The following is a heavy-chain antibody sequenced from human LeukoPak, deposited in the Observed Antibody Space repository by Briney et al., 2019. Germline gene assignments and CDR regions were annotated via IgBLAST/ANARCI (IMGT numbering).Heavy chain of an antibody. D-gene: IGHD3-22*01. CDR1: GFTFSSYA. Sequence: PGGSLGLSCAASGFTFSSYAMSWVRQAPGKGLEWVSAISGSGGSTYYADSVKGRFTISRDNAKNSLYLQMNSLRAEDTAVYYCASGVYYDSSGYYRTDYWGQGTLVTVSS. V-gene: IGHV3-23*01. J-gene: IGHJ4*02. CDR2: ISGSGGST. CDR3: ASGVYYDSSGYYRTDY.